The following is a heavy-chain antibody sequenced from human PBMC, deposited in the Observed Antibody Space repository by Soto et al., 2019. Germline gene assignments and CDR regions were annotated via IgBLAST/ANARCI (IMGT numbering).Heavy chain of an antibody. CDR1: GFTFSSYA. V-gene: IGHV3-30-3*01. J-gene: IGHJ3*02. Sequence: QVQLVESGGGVVQPGRSLRLSCAASGFTFSSYAMHWVRQAPGKGLEWVAVISYDGSNKYYADSVKGRFTISRDNSKNTLYLQMNSLRAEDTAVYYCARDGVGSCFLNCDAFDIWGQGTMVTVSS. CDR2: ISYDGSNK. CDR3: ARDGVGSCFLNCDAFDI. D-gene: IGHD2-15*01.